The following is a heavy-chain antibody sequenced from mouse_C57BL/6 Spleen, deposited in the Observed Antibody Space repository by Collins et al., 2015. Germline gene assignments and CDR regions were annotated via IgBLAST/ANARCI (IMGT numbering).Heavy chain of an antibody. Sequence: EVQLQQSGPELVKPGASVKISCKASGYTFTDYYMNWVKQSHGKSLEWIGDINPNNGGTSYNQKFKGKATLTVDKSSSTAYMELRSLTSEDSAVYYCAVRDYYGSYYFDYWGQGTTLTVSS. CDR1: GYTFTDYY. CDR2: INPNNGGT. CDR3: AVRDYYGSYYFDY. V-gene: IGHV1-26*01. J-gene: IGHJ2*01. D-gene: IGHD1-1*01.